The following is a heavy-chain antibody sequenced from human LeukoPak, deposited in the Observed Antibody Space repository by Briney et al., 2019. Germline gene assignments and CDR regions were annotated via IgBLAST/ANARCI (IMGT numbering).Heavy chain of an antibody. D-gene: IGHD1-7*01. Sequence: GASVKVSCKASGYTFTGYYMHWVRQAPGQGLEWMGWINPNSGGTNYAQKFQGSVTMTRDTSISTAYMELSGLRSDDTAVYYCARAGDGLELRAELDPWGQGTLVTVSS. V-gene: IGHV1-2*02. CDR1: GYTFTGYY. CDR3: ARAGDGLELRAELDP. J-gene: IGHJ5*02. CDR2: INPNSGGT.